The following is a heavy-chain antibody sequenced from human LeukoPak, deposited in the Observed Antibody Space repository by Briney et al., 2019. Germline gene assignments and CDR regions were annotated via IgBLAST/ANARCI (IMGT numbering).Heavy chain of an antibody. J-gene: IGHJ5*02. Sequence: SATLSLTCAVYGGSFSGHYWTWIRQAPGKGLEWIGESTHTGSTNYNPSLKSRVTISVDTSKNQFSLKLSSVTAADTAVYYCARRARPGWFDPWGQGTLVTVSS. V-gene: IGHV4-34*01. D-gene: IGHD6-6*01. CDR3: ARRARPGWFDP. CDR2: STHTGST. CDR1: GGSFSGHY.